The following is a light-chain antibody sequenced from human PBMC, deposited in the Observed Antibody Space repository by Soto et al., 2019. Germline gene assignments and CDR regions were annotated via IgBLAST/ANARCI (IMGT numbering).Light chain of an antibody. CDR2: GAS. CDR3: QQANSFAIT. V-gene: IGKV3-15*01. J-gene: IGKJ5*01. CDR1: QSISNT. Sequence: EIVMTQSPATLSVSPGERATLSCRASQSISNTLAWFQQKPGQGPRLLIYGASTRATGIPARFSGSGSGTEFTLTISSLQSEDFATYYCQQANSFAITFGQGTRLEIK.